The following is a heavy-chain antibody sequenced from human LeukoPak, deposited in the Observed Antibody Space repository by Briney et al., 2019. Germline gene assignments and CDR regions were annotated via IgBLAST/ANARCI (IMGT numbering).Heavy chain of an antibody. CDR1: GFIFSNYV. J-gene: IGHJ4*02. Sequence: GGSLRLSCAASGFIFSNYVMAWVRQAPGKGLEWVSTISGNGDSPYYADSVKGRFTISRDNSKNTLYLQMNSLRAEDTAVFYCAKTVITGDYFDYWGQGTLVTVSS. V-gene: IGHV3-23*01. CDR3: AKTVITGDYFDY. D-gene: IGHD4-23*01. CDR2: ISGNGDSP.